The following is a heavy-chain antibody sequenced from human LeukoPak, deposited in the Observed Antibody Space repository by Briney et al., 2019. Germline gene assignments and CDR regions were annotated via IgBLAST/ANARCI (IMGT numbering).Heavy chain of an antibody. D-gene: IGHD2-21*02. CDR3: AGGPVTALELFYY. V-gene: IGHV4-34*01. Sequence: PSETLSLTCAVYGGSFSGYYWNWIRQPPGKGLEWIGEINPSGSTKYNPSLKSRVTISVDASKTQFSLKMTSVTAADTAVYYCAGGPVTALELFYYWGQGTLVTVSS. CDR1: GGSFSGYY. CDR2: INPSGST. J-gene: IGHJ4*02.